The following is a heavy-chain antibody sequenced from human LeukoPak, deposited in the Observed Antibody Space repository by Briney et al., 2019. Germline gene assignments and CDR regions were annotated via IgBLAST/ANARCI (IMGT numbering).Heavy chain of an antibody. V-gene: IGHV1-2*06. Sequence: ASVKVSCKASGYTFTNYFMHWVRQAPGQGLEWMGRINPNSGGTNYAQKFQGRVSMTRDTSISTAYMELSRLRSDDTAVYYCARVGGYYDSSGLYYWGQGTPVTVSS. J-gene: IGHJ4*02. CDR2: INPNSGGT. CDR3: ARVGGYYDSSGLYY. D-gene: IGHD3-22*01. CDR1: GYTFTNYF.